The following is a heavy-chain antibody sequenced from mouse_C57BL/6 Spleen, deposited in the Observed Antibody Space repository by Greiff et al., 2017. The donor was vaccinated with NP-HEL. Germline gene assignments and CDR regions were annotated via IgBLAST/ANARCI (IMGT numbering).Heavy chain of an antibody. J-gene: IGHJ2*01. CDR3: ARSGDYYGSSDLDY. D-gene: IGHD1-1*01. CDR2: INPGSGGT. CDR1: GYAFTNYL. V-gene: IGHV1-54*01. Sequence: VQLQQSGAELVRPGTSVKVSCKASGYAFTNYLIEWVKQRPGQGLEWIGVINPGSGGTNYNEKFKGKATLTADKSSSTAYMQLSSLTSEDSAVYFCARSGDYYGSSDLDYWGQGTTLTVSS.